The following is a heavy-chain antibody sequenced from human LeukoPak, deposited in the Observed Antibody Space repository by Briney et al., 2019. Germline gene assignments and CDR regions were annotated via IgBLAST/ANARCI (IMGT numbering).Heavy chain of an antibody. CDR1: LYTFTSYF. V-gene: IGHV1-46*01. D-gene: IGHD1-7*01. CDR3: ARVELNYGMDV. Sequence: VASVKVSCKASLYTFTSYFMHWVRQAPGQGLEWMGIINPSGGSTSYAQKFQGRVTMTRDTPTSTVYIELSSLRAEDTAVYYCARVELNYGMDVWGEGTTVTVSS. J-gene: IGHJ6*04. CDR2: INPSGGST.